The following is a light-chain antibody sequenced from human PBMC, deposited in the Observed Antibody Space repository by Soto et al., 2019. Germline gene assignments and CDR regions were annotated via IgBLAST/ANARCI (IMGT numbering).Light chain of an antibody. J-gene: IGLJ2*01. Sequence: QPVLTQPASVSGSPGQSITISCTGTSSDVGGYNLVSWYQQHPDKAPKLVIYEGSKRPSGVSSRFSGSKSGNTASLTISGLQAEDEAEYYCCSYADSNTYVVFGGGTKVTVL. V-gene: IGLV2-23*01. CDR3: CSYADSNTYVV. CDR1: SSDVGGYNL. CDR2: EGS.